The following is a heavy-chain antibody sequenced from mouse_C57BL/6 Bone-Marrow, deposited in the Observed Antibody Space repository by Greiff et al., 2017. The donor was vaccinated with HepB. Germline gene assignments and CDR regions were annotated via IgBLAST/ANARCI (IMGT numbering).Heavy chain of an antibody. CDR3: AREDNIATVVAKDY. CDR2: IYPGSGST. J-gene: IGHJ2*01. V-gene: IGHV1-55*01. D-gene: IGHD1-1*01. Sequence: QVQLQQSGAELVKPGASVTMSCKASGYTFTSYWITWVKQRPGHGLEWIGDIYPGSGSTNYNAKFKSKATLTVDTSSSTANMQLSSLTSEDSAVYYCAREDNIATVVAKDYWGQGTTLTVSS. CDR1: GYTFTSYW.